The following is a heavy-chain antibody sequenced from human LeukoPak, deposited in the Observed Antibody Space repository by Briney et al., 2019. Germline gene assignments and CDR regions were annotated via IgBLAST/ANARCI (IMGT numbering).Heavy chain of an antibody. CDR1: GYTFTSYD. V-gene: IGHV1-8*03. D-gene: IGHD2-2*01. Sequence: ASVKVSCKASGYTFTSYDINWVRQATGQGLEWMGWMNPNSGNTGYAQKFQGRVTITRNTSISTAYMELSSLRSEDTAVYYCARRRYCSSTSCYGWFDPWGQGTLVTVSS. CDR3: ARRRYCSSTSCYGWFDP. CDR2: MNPNSGNT. J-gene: IGHJ5*02.